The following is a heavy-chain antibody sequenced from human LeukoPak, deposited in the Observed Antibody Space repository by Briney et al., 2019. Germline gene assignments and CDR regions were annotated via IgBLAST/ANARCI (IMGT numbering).Heavy chain of an antibody. CDR3: ARFEKQQPLGFYYYYGMDV. V-gene: IGHV1-18*04. CDR1: GYTFTSYG. Sequence: ASVKVSCKASGYTFTSYGISWVRQAPGQGLEWMGWISAYNGNTNYAQKLQGRVTMTTDTSTSTAYTELRSLRSDDTAVYYCARFEKQQPLGFYYYYGMDVWGKGTTVTVSS. J-gene: IGHJ6*04. D-gene: IGHD6-13*01. CDR2: ISAYNGNT.